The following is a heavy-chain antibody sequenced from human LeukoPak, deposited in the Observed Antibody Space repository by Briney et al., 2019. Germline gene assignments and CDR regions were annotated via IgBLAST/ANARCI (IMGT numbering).Heavy chain of an antibody. Sequence: SETLSLTCTVSGYSISSGYYWGWIRQPPGKGLEWIGSIYHSGSTYYNPSLKSRVTISVDTSKNQFSLKLSSVTAADTAVYYCARVAYSSSESINWFDPWGQGTLVTVSS. J-gene: IGHJ5*02. CDR1: GYSISSGYY. CDR2: IYHSGST. CDR3: ARVAYSSSESINWFDP. V-gene: IGHV4-38-2*02. D-gene: IGHD6-6*01.